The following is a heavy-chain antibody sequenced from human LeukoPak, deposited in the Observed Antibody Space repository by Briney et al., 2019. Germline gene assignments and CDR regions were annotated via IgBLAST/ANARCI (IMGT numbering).Heavy chain of an antibody. D-gene: IGHD6-13*01. CDR1: GFTFSNYW. J-gene: IGHJ3*02. CDR2: IKQDGSEK. CDR3: ARERGSSSWYLDAFDI. V-gene: IGHV3-7*01. Sequence: GGSLRLSCAASGFTFSNYWMSWVRQAPGKGLEWVANIKQDGSEKYHVDSVKGRFTISRDNAKNSLYLQMNSLRAEDTAVYYCARERGSSSWYLDAFDIWGQGTMVTVSS.